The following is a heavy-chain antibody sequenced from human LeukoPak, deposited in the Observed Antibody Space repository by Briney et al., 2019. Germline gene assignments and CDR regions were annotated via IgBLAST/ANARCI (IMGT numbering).Heavy chain of an antibody. D-gene: IGHD4-23*01. CDR3: ARQGYGVTSQGAADY. Sequence: ASVKVSCKSSGYTFTSYGISWVRQAPGQGLEWMGWISAYNGNTNYAQNLQGRVTLTTDTSTSTAYMELRSLRSDDTAVYYCARQGYGVTSQGAADYWGQGTLVTVSS. V-gene: IGHV1-18*01. CDR2: ISAYNGNT. J-gene: IGHJ4*02. CDR1: GYTFTSYG.